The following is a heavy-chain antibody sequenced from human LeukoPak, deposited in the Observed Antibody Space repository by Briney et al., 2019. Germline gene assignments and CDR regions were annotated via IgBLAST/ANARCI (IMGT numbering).Heavy chain of an antibody. CDR1: GGSNSRYY. J-gene: IGHJ4*02. CDR3: ASDSWGMFYFDY. V-gene: IGHV4-59*01. CDR2: LYYSGST. Sequence: SETLSLTCTVSGGSNSRYYWSWIRQPPGKGLEWIGYLYYSGSTSYNPSLKSRVTMSEDTSKNQFSLKMTSVTAADTAVYYCASDSWGMFYFDYWGQGTLVTVSS. D-gene: IGHD3-16*01.